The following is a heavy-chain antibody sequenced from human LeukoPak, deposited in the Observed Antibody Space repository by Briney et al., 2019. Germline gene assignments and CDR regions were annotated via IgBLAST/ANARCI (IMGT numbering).Heavy chain of an antibody. J-gene: IGHJ4*02. D-gene: IGHD3-3*01. V-gene: IGHV3-74*01. CDR3: AKDHYWSIDY. CDR1: GFTFTNAW. Sequence: GGSLRLSCAASGFTFTNAWMHWVRHAPGQGLVWVSRIKGDGISTNYADSVKGRFTISRDIAKNTLYLQMNSLRAEDTGVYYCAKDHYWSIDYWGRGTLVTVSS. CDR2: IKGDGIST.